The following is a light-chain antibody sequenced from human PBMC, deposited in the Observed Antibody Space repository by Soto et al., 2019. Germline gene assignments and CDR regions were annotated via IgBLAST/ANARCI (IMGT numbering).Light chain of an antibody. Sequence: EIVLTQSPPTLSLSPGERATLSCRASQSVDGYVAWFQQKPGQAPSLLIYDVSNRAIGVPDRFSGSGSGTDFTLTINRLEPEDSAVYYCQQYRSLITFGQGTRLEIK. J-gene: IGKJ5*01. CDR2: DVS. V-gene: IGKV3-11*01. CDR1: QSVDGY. CDR3: QQYRSLIT.